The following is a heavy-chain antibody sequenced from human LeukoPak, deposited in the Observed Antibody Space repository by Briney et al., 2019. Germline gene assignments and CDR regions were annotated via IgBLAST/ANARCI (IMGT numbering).Heavy chain of an antibody. V-gene: IGHV4-34*01. CDR1: GFTFGDYA. CDR3: ARGRKRYDILMAGYYYYMDV. D-gene: IGHD3-9*01. CDR2: INHSGST. Sequence: GSLRLSCTASGFTFGDYAMSWFRQPPGKGLEWIGKINHSGSTNYNPSLKSRVTISVDTSKNQFSLKLSSVTAADTAVYYCARGRKRYDILMAGYYYYMDVWGKGTTVTVSS. J-gene: IGHJ6*03.